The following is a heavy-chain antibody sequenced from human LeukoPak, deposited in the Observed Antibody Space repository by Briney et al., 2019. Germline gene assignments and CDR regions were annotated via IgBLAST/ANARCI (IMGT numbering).Heavy chain of an antibody. J-gene: IGHJ4*02. CDR3: ARDSTYYYASGSSGPHYFDN. D-gene: IGHD3-10*01. CDR1: GFTFSSYA. V-gene: IGHV3-30*01. Sequence: PGGTLRLSCAASGFTFSSYAMHWVRQAPGKGLEWVSIISSGGSYEYYADSVKGRFTISRDNSKNTLYLQLNSLRAEDTAVCYCARDSTYYYASGSSGPHYFDNWGQGTLVTVSS. CDR2: ISSGGSYE.